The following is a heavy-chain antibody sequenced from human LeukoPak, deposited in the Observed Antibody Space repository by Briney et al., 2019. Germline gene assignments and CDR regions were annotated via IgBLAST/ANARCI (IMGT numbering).Heavy chain of an antibody. CDR1: GFTFSQYG. D-gene: IGHD2-15*01. CDR2: ISLDGSTK. CDR3: AKQGSCGGGSCYAHHFDS. V-gene: IGHV3-30*18. J-gene: IGHJ4*02. Sequence: GGSLRLSCAASGFTFSQYGMHWVRQAPGKGLEWVALISLDGSTKCYADSVKGRFTISRDNSKNTLYLQMNSLRAEDTAVYHCAKQGSCGGGSCYAHHFDSWGQGTLVTVSS.